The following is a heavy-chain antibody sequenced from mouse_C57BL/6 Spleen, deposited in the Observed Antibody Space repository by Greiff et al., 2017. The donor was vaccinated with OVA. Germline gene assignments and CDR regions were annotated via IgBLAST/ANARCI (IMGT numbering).Heavy chain of an antibody. V-gene: IGHV1-80*01. CDR3: ARSGTVGYAMDD. CDR2: IYPGDGDT. CDR1: GYAFSSYW. D-gene: IGHD1-1*01. J-gene: IGHJ4*01. Sequence: QVQLQQSGAELVKPGASVKISCKASGYAFSSYWMNWVKQRPGKGLEWIGQIYPGDGDTNYNGKFKGKATLTADKSSSTAYMQLSSLTSEDSAVYFCARSGTVGYAMDDWGQGTSVTVSS.